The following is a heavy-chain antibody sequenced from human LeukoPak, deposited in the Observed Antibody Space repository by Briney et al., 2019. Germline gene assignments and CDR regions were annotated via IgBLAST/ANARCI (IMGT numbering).Heavy chain of an antibody. J-gene: IGHJ5*02. CDR1: GFTFSSYA. Sequence: GGSLRLSCAASGFTFSSYAMHWVRQAPGKGLEWVAVISYDGSNKYYADSVKGRFTISRDNSKNTLYLQMNSLRAEDTAVYYCARGRSVAVAGRWPAWFDPWGQGTLVIVSS. D-gene: IGHD6-19*01. CDR2: ISYDGSNK. V-gene: IGHV3-30-3*01. CDR3: ARGRSVAVAGRWPAWFDP.